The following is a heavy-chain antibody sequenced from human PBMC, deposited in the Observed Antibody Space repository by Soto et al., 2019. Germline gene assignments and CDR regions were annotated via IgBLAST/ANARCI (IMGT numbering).Heavy chain of an antibody. Sequence: GASVKVSCKASGGTFSSYAISWVRQAPGQGLEWMGGIIPIFGTANYAQKFQGRVTITADESTSTAYMELSSLRSEDTAVYYCASSLYGGNIERAQYWGQGTLVTVSS. CDR3: ASSLYGGNIERAQY. V-gene: IGHV1-69*13. J-gene: IGHJ4*02. CDR2: IIPIFGTA. CDR1: GGTFSSYA. D-gene: IGHD2-15*01.